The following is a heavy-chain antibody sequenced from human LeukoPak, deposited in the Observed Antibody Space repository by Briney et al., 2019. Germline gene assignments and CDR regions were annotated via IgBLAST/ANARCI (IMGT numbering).Heavy chain of an antibody. Sequence: GGSLRLSCAASGFTFSSYVMQWVRQAPGKGLEWVAIIWYDGSNKYYADSVKGRFTISRDNSENTLYLQMNSLRAEDTAVYYCARGFLKYSSGWYGDYWGQGTLVTVS. D-gene: IGHD6-19*01. V-gene: IGHV3-33*01. J-gene: IGHJ4*02. CDR1: GFTFSSYV. CDR2: IWYDGSNK. CDR3: ARGFLKYSSGWYGDY.